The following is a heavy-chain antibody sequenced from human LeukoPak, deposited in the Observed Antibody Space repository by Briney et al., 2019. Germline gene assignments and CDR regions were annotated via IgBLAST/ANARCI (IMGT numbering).Heavy chain of an antibody. D-gene: IGHD6-13*01. CDR2: ISSSNSYI. J-gene: IGHJ4*02. CDR3: ARESIAAAGDY. V-gene: IGHV3-21*01. CDR1: GFTFSSYS. Sequence: GGSLRLSCAASGFTFSSYSMNWVRQAPGKGLEWVSSISSSNSYIYYADSVKGRFTISRDNAKNSLYLQMNSLRAEDTAVYYCARESIAAAGDYWGQGTQVTVSS.